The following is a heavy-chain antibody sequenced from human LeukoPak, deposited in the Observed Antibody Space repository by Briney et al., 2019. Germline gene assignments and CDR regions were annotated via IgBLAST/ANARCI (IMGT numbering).Heavy chain of an antibody. CDR1: GGSISSYY. V-gene: IGHV4-59*01. J-gene: IGHJ4*02. D-gene: IGHD3-10*01. CDR3: ARDMVRGVRGGYFDY. Sequence: SETLSLTCTVSGGSISSYYWSWVRQTPGKGLEWIGYIYYSGITNYKPSLKSRVTISVDTSKNQFSLKLSSVTAADTAVYYCARDMVRGVRGGYFDYWGQGTLVTVSS. CDR2: IYYSGIT.